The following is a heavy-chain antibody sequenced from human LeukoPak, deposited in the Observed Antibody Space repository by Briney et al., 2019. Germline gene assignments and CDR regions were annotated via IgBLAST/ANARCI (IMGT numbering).Heavy chain of an antibody. J-gene: IGHJ4*02. V-gene: IGHV1-3*01. CDR2: INAGNGNT. CDR3: ARDGPYSSGWLF. Sequence: ASVKVSCKASGYTFTSYAMHWVRQAPGQRLEWMGWINAGNGNTKYSQKFQGRVTITRDTSASTAYMELSSLRSEDTAVYYCARDGPYSSGWLFWGQGTLVTVSS. CDR1: GYTFTSYA. D-gene: IGHD6-19*01.